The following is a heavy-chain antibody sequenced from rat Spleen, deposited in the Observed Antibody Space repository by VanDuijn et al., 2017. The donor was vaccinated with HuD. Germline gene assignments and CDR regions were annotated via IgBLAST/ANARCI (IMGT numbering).Heavy chain of an antibody. CDR2: IRTKPNNYAT. J-gene: IGHJ2*01. Sequence: VQLVESGGGLVQPKESLKISCAASGFTFSNAAMYWVRQAPGKGLEWVARIRTKPNNYATYYAESLKGRFTISRDDSKSMVYLQMDNLKTEDTAMYYCTAMGMGYWGQGVMVTVSS. V-gene: IGHV10-5*01. CDR1: GFTFSNAA. CDR3: TAMGMGY. D-gene: IGHD1-7*01.